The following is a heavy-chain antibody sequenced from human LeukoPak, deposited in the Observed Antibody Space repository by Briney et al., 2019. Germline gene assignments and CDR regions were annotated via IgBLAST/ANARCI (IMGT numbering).Heavy chain of an antibody. CDR3: ATLGRDYDSSGYGAIDY. J-gene: IGHJ4*02. D-gene: IGHD3-22*01. CDR1: GGSISSYY. V-gene: IGHV4-59*01. Sequence: SETLSLTCTVSGGSISSYYWSWIRQPPGKGLEWIGYIYYSGSTNYNPSLKSRVTKSVDTSKNQFSLKLSSVTAADTAVYYCATLGRDYDSSGYGAIDYWGQGTLVTVSS. CDR2: IYYSGST.